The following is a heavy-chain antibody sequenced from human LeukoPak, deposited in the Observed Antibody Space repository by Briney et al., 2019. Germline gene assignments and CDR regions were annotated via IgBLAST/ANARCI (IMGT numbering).Heavy chain of an antibody. D-gene: IGHD4-11*01. CDR3: ARGPDYTNYVDS. CDR1: GGSINSGGYY. Sequence: PSETLSLTCTVSGGSINSGGYYWSWIRQPAGKGLEWIGRISTRGITKYNPSLKSRVTIPVDTSKNQFSLNLSSVTAADTAVYHCARGPDYTNYVDSWGQGTLVTVSS. J-gene: IGHJ4*02. CDR2: ISTRGIT. V-gene: IGHV4-61*02.